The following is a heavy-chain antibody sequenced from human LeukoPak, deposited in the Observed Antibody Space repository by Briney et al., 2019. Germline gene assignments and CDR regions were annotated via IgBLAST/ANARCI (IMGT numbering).Heavy chain of an antibody. Sequence: ASVKVSCKASGYTFTSYGISWVRQAPGQGLEWMGWISAYNGNTNYAQKLQGRVTMTTDTSTSTAYMELRGLRSDDTAVYYCARGRSSWYGSDNWFDPWGQGTLVTVSS. V-gene: IGHV1-18*01. J-gene: IGHJ5*02. CDR1: GYTFTSYG. CDR3: ARGRSSWYGSDNWFDP. D-gene: IGHD6-13*01. CDR2: ISAYNGNT.